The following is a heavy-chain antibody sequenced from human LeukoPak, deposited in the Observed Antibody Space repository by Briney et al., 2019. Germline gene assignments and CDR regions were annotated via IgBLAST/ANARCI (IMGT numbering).Heavy chain of an antibody. CDR1: GYTLTELS. D-gene: IGHD5-18*01. CDR2: FDPEDGET. Sequence: ASVKVSCKVSGYTLTELSMHWVRQAPGKRLEWMGGFDPEDGETIYAQKFQGRVTMTEDTSTDTAYMELSSLRSEDTAVYYCATGGVDTAMVTGVYWGQGTLVTVSS. CDR3: ATGGVDTAMVTGVY. V-gene: IGHV1-24*01. J-gene: IGHJ4*02.